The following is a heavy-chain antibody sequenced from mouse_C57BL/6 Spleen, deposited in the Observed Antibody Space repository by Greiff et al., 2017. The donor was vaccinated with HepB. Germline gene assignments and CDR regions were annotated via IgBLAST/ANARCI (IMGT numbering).Heavy chain of an antibody. CDR3: AYYYGSSPYYAMDY. Sequence: VQLQQSGPELVKPGASVKISCKASGYSFTDYNMNWVKQSNGKSLEWIGVINPNYGTTSYNQKFKGKATLTVDQSSSTAYMQLNSLTSEDSAVYYCAYYYGSSPYYAMDYWGQGTSVTVSS. D-gene: IGHD1-1*01. CDR2: INPNYGTT. J-gene: IGHJ4*01. V-gene: IGHV1-39*01. CDR1: GYSFTDYN.